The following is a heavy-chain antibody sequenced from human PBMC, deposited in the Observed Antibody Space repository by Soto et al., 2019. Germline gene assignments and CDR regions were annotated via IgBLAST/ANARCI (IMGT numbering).Heavy chain of an antibody. CDR1: GYSFTSYA. V-gene: IGHV1-3*01. D-gene: IGHD6-19*01. Sequence: XSVKVACKASGYSFTSYAMQWVRQAPGQRLEWMGWINAGNGNTKYSQKFQGRVTITRDTSASTAYMELSSLRSEDTAVYYCASHFRYSSGWANWFDTWGQGTLVTVS. J-gene: IGHJ5*02. CDR2: INAGNGNT. CDR3: ASHFRYSSGWANWFDT.